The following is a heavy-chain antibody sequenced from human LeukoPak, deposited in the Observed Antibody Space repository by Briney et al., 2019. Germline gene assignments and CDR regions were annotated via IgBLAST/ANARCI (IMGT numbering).Heavy chain of an antibody. CDR3: ARVDGYNYGSFDP. CDR2: IHYSGNS. CDR1: ADSISSDY. Sequence: KPSDTLSLTCTLSADSISSDYWSWIRHHPRNGLGWIGYIHYSGNSNYNPSLKSRVTISVDPSKNQFSLKLSSVTAADTAMYFCARVDGYNYGSFDPWGQGTLVTVSS. V-gene: IGHV4-59*07. J-gene: IGHJ5*02. D-gene: IGHD3-10*01.